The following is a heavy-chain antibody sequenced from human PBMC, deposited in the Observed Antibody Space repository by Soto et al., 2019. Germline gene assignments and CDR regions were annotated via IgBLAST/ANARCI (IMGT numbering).Heavy chain of an antibody. J-gene: IGHJ4*02. Sequence: GGSLRLSCAASGFTFSGVAMHWVRQASGKGLEWVGRIRSKGNNYATAYAASVRGRFTVSRDDSKNTAYLQMNSLKTEDTAVYYCIRHDPNWYSYWGRGTLVTVSS. D-gene: IGHD6-13*01. CDR2: IRSKGNNYAT. V-gene: IGHV3-73*01. CDR1: GFTFSGVA. CDR3: IRHDPNWYSY.